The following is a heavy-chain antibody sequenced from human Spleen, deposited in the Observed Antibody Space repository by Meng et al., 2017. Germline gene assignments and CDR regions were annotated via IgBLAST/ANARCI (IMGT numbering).Heavy chain of an antibody. CDR2: IYYSGST. CDR1: GGSINSVSYF. CDR3: ARETSPSDQGWFDP. V-gene: IGHV4-31*03. J-gene: IGHJ5*02. Sequence: QAQLKESGPGLVKPSQTLSLTCTVSGGSINSVSYFWSWIRQRPGKGLEYIGYIYYSGSTYYNPSLKSRVTISVDTSVNQFSLKLSSVTAADTAVYYCARETSPSDQGWFDPWGQGTLVTVSS.